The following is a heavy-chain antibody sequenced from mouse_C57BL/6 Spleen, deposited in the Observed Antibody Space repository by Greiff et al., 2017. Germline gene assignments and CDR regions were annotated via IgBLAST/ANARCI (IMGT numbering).Heavy chain of an antibody. Sequence: VKLMESGAELARPGASVKLSCKASGYTFTSYGISWVKQRTGQGLEWIGEIYPRSGNTYYNEKFKGKATLTADKSSSTAYMELRSLTSEDSAVYFCARYDYDYDDYAMDYWGQGTSVTVSS. CDR2: IYPRSGNT. CDR3: ARYDYDYDDYAMDY. CDR1: GYTFTSYG. D-gene: IGHD2-4*01. J-gene: IGHJ4*01. V-gene: IGHV1-81*01.